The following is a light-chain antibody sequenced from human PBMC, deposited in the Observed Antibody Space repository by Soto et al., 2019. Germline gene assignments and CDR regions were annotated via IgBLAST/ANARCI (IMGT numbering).Light chain of an antibody. CDR1: SSDVGGYTY. V-gene: IGLV2-8*01. CDR2: EVS. Sequence: QSVLTQPPSASGSPGQSVTISCTGSSSDVGGYTYVSWYQQHPGKAPKLMIYEVSKRPSGVPDRLSGSKSGNAASLTVSGLQAEDEADYCCSSYGGSNTVVFGGGTKLTVL. J-gene: IGLJ2*01. CDR3: SSYGGSNTVV.